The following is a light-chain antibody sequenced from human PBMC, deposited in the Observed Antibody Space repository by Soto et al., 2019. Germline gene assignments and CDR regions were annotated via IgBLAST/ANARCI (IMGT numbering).Light chain of an antibody. CDR1: SSDVGSYNL. V-gene: IGLV2-23*02. CDR2: EVT. J-gene: IGLJ1*01. CDR3: CSYAGSSTSYV. Sequence: QSVLTQPASVSGSPGQSITISCTGTSSDVGSYNLVSWYQQHPGKAPKLMIYEVTKRPSGVSNRFSGSKSGNTASLTISGLQAEDEADYYCCSYAGSSTSYVIGTGTKVTVL.